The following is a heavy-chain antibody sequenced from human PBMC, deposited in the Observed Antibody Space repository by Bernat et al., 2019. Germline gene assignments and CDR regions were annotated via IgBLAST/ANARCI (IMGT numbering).Heavy chain of an antibody. D-gene: IGHD3-10*01. V-gene: IGHV3-30*18. J-gene: IGHJ4*02. Sequence: QVQLVESGGGVVQPGRSLRLSCAASGFTFSSYGMHWVRQAPGKGLEWVAVISYDGSNKYYADSVKGRFTISRDNSKNTLYLQMNSLRAEDTAVYYCAKDLGITMGRGALDYWGQGTLVTVSS. CDR3: AKDLGITMGRGALDY. CDR1: GFTFSSYG. CDR2: ISYDGSNK.